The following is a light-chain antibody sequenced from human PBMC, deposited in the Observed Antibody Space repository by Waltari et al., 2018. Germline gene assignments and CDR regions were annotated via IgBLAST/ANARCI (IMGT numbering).Light chain of an antibody. CDR2: GAS. CDR1: ESVSGS. Sequence: EIVMTQSPATLSVSPGERATLSRRASESVSGSLAWYQQRPGQAPRLLIYGASTRATGTPARFSGSGSGTEFTLTISSLQSEDFAVYYCQQYSKWPPLTFGGGTKVEIK. V-gene: IGKV3-15*01. CDR3: QQYSKWPPLT. J-gene: IGKJ4*01.